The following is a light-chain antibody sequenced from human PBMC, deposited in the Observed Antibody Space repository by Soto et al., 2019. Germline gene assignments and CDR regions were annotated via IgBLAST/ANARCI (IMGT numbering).Light chain of an antibody. Sequence: QSALTQPTSVSGSPGQSITICCTGTSSDVGTYNYVSWYQQHPGKSPKLMIYEVTNRPSGVSNRFSGSKSGNTASLTISGLQTEVEAHYYYSSYSSTTTMVFGGGTKVTVL. CDR2: EVT. CDR3: SSYSSTTTMV. V-gene: IGLV2-14*01. CDR1: SSDVGTYNY. J-gene: IGLJ2*01.